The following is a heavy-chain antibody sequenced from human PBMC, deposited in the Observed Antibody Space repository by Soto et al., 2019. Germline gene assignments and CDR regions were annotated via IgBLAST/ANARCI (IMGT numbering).Heavy chain of an antibody. V-gene: IGHV3-74*03. J-gene: IGHJ6*03. CDR3: ARGWFGPDV. Sequence: EVQLVESGGGLVQPGGSLRLSCAASEFTFSGRSVHWVRQAPGKGLVWVSGIDKVGTDSTYADSVKGRFTSSRDNAKKRGYLQMNSLRVEDTAVYYCARGWFGPDVWGKVTTVTVSS. CDR1: EFTFSGRS. CDR2: IDKVGTDS. D-gene: IGHD3-10*01.